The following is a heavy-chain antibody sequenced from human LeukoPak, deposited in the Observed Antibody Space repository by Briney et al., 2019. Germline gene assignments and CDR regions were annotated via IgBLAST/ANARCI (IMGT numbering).Heavy chain of an antibody. V-gene: IGHV3-9*03. D-gene: IGHD2-2*01. Sequence: GGSLRLSCVASGFTFDDYAMHWVRQAPGKGLEWVSGTSWNSGSLGYADSVKGRFTISRDNAKNSLYLQMNSLRAEDMALYYCAKGHLLGYCSSTSCYEGDLGDAFDIWGQGTMVTVSS. J-gene: IGHJ3*02. CDR3: AKGHLLGYCSSTSCYEGDLGDAFDI. CDR2: TSWNSGSL. CDR1: GFTFDDYA.